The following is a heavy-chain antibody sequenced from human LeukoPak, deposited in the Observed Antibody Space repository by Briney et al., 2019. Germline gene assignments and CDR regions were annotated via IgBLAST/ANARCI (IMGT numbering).Heavy chain of an antibody. D-gene: IGHD3-10*01. V-gene: IGHV4-39*01. CDR3: EGSGSYRYYYYMDA. CDR2: IYYSGSTYSGST. J-gene: IGHJ6*03. Sequence: SETLSLTCTVSGGSISSSTYYWGWIRQPPGRGLEWIGNIYYSGSTYSGSTYYNPSLKSRVTISVDTSKNQFSLKLSSVTAADTAVYYCEGSGSYRYYYYMDAWGKGTTVTVSS. CDR1: GGSISSSTYY.